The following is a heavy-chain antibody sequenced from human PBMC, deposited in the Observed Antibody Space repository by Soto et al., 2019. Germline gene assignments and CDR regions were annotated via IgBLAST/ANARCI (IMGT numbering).Heavy chain of an antibody. CDR1: GGSISSSSYY. J-gene: IGHJ6*02. CDR3: ARVSGSYYYGMDV. Sequence: PSETLSLTCTVSGGSISSSSYYWGWIRQPPGKGLEWIGEIYHSGSTNYNPSLKSRVTISVDKSKNQFSLKLSSVTAADTAVYYCARVSGSYYYGMDVWGQGTTVTV. V-gene: IGHV4-39*07. CDR2: IYHSGST.